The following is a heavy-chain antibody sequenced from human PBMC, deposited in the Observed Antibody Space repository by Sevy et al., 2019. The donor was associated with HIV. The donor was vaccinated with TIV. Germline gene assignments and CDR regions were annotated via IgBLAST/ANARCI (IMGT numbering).Heavy chain of an antibody. J-gene: IGHJ4*02. V-gene: IGHV3-11*01. CDR2: ISSSGSTI. CDR1: GFTFSDYY. Sequence: GGSLRLSCAASGFTFSDYYMSWIRQAPGKGLEWVSYISSSGSTIYYADSVKGRFTISRDNAKNSLYLQMNSLRAEDTAVYYCARRYTAMVLYYFDYWGQRTLVTVSS. CDR3: ARRYTAMVLYYFDY. D-gene: IGHD5-18*01.